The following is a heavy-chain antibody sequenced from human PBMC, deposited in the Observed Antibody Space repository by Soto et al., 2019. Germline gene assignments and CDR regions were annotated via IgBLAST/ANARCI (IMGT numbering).Heavy chain of an antibody. CDR1: GGSISSGGYY. CDR2: IYYSGST. Sequence: ASETLSLTCTVSGGSISSGGYYWSWIRQHPGKGLEWIGYIYYSGSTYYNPSLKSRVTISVDTSKNQFSLKLSSVTAADTAVYYCARGTYYRPSDYWGQGTLVTVSS. D-gene: IGHD1-26*01. V-gene: IGHV4-31*03. J-gene: IGHJ4*02. CDR3: ARGTYYRPSDY.